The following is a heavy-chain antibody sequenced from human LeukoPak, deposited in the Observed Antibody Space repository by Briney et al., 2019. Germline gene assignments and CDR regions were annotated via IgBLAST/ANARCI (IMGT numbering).Heavy chain of an antibody. V-gene: IGHV1-69*06. J-gene: IGHJ6*03. D-gene: IGHD1-1*01. CDR1: GGTFSSYA. Sequence: ASVKVSCKASGGTFSSYAISWVRQAPGQGLEWMGGIIPIFGTANYAQKFQGRVTIIADKSTSTAYMELSSLRSEDTAVYYCARDRSLGTRRGYYYYYYMDVWGKGTTVTVSS. CDR2: IIPIFGTA. CDR3: ARDRSLGTRRGYYYYYYMDV.